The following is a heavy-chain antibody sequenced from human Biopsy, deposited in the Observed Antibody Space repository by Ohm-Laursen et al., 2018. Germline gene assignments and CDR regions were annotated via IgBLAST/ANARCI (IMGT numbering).Heavy chain of an antibody. D-gene: IGHD3-10*01. CDR1: GYTFTSYE. CDR2: MNPDSGNT. V-gene: IGHV1-8*01. J-gene: IGHJ5*02. CDR3: ARADPPLFYYGSGSSNWFDP. Sequence: VSSVKVSCKTSGYTFTSYEINWVRQATGHGLEWMGWMNPDSGNTGYAQNFQGRVTMTRNTSISTAYMELSSLRSEDTAVYFCARADPPLFYYGSGSSNWFDPWGQGTLVTVSS.